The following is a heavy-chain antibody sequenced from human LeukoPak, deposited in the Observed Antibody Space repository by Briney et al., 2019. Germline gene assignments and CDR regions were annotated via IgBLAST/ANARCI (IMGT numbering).Heavy chain of an antibody. V-gene: IGHV3-7*01. D-gene: IGHD3-10*01. Sequence: PGGSLRLSCAASGFTFSSYWMTWVRQSPGKGLEWVAIIKHDGSDKYCVDSVKGRFTISRDNAKNSLYLQMSSLRAEDTAVYYCARGGHQQKEFWGQGTLVTVSS. CDR3: ARGGHQQKEF. CDR2: IKHDGSDK. CDR1: GFTFSSYW. J-gene: IGHJ4*02.